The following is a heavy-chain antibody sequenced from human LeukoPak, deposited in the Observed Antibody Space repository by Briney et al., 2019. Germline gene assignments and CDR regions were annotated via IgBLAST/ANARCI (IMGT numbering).Heavy chain of an antibody. V-gene: IGHV3-21*01. CDR1: GFTFSNYI. CDR3: ARAMSFYYGSAFDY. CDR2: SSTSSTYM. D-gene: IGHD3-10*01. Sequence: PGGSLRLSCAASGFTFSNYILNWVRQAPGEGLEWVSSSSTSSTYMYYADSVKGRFTISRDNAKSSLYLQMNSLRAEGTAVYYCARAMSFYYGSAFDYWGQGTLVTVSS. J-gene: IGHJ4*02.